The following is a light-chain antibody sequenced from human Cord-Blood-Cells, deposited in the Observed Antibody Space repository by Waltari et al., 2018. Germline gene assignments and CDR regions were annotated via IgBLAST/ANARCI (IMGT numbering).Light chain of an antibody. J-gene: IGKJ1*01. V-gene: IGKV2-28*01. CDR2: LGA. CDR3: MQALQTPRT. Sequence: DIVMTQSPLSLPVTPGEPASISCRSSQSLLHSNGYNYLDWYLQKQGQSPQLLIYLGANRASGVPDGFSGSGSGTDFTLKISRVEAEDVGVYYCMQALQTPRTFGQGTKVEIK. CDR1: QSLLHSNGYNY.